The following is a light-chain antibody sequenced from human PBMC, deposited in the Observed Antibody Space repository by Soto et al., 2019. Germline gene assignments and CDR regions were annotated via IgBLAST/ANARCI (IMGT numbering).Light chain of an antibody. J-gene: IGKJ1*01. V-gene: IGKV3D-20*02. Sequence: EIVLTQSPGTLSLSPGERATLSCRASQIVSSNYLAWYQQKPGQAPRLLIYGASSRATGIPARFSGSGSGTDFTLTISSLEPEDFAVYYCQQRSNWPRTFGQGTKVDI. CDR2: GAS. CDR3: QQRSNWPRT. CDR1: QIVSSNY.